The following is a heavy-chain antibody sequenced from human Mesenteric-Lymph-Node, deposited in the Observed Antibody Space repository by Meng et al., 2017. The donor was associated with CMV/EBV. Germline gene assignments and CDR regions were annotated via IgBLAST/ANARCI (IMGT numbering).Heavy chain of an antibody. CDR2: IQYDGDKK. Sequence: GGSLRLSCAASGINFNTYGIHWVRQAPGKGLEGVAFIQYDGDKKYYSDSVKGRFTISRDNSKNTLYLEMNGLRPDDTATYYGALDGQRVVLYCFDSWGQGTLVTVSS. CDR1: GINFNTYG. CDR3: ALDGQRVVLYCFDS. V-gene: IGHV3-30*02. D-gene: IGHD3-3*01. J-gene: IGHJ4*02.